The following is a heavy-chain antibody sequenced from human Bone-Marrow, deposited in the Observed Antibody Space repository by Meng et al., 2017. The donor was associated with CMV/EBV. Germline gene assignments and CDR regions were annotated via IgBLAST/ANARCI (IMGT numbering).Heavy chain of an antibody. D-gene: IGHD3-3*01. Sequence: SETLSLTCTVSGGSIRSSTYYWGWIRQPPGKGLECIGRIFYSGSTYYNPSLKSRVTIFVDTSKNQFPLKLSSVTAADTAVYYCARSKGSLEWLSRYYYYGMDVWGQGTTVTVSS. CDR3: ARSKGSLEWLSRYYYYGMDV. V-gene: IGHV4-39*01. CDR1: GGSIRSSTYY. J-gene: IGHJ6*02. CDR2: IFYSGST.